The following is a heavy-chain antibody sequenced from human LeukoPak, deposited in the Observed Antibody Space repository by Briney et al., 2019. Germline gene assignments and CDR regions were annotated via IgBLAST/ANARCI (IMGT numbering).Heavy chain of an antibody. CDR3: AGVAVRGVIISGY. D-gene: IGHD3-10*01. V-gene: IGHV3-21*01. CDR2: ISSSSNDI. Sequence: KSGGSLRLSCAASGFTFSSYSMNWVRQAPGKGLEWVSSISSSSNDIYYADSVKGRFTISRDNAQNSLFLQMNSLRAEDTAVYYCAGVAVRGVIISGYWGQGTLVTVSS. J-gene: IGHJ4*02. CDR1: GFTFSSYS.